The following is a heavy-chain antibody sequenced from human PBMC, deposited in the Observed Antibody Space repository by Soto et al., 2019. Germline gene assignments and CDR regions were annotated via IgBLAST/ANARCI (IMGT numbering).Heavy chain of an antibody. CDR1: GFTVNSNY. CDR2: TNTGGTT. D-gene: IGHD1-26*01. J-gene: IGHJ6*02. CDR3: AKGDGFILAV. Sequence: VQVLATGGGLIQPGGSLRLSCAASGFTVNSNYMSWVRQAPGEGLQWVSITNTGGTTYYADSVNGRFTVSRDNSKNPLYLQMNSLRAEDTAVYYCAKGDGFILAVWGQGTTVSVSS. V-gene: IGHV3-53*02.